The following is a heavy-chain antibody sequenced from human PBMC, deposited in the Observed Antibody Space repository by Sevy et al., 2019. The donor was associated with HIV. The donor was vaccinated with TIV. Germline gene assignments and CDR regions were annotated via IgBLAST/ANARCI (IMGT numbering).Heavy chain of an antibody. CDR1: GYSISSDYY. CDR2: IYHSGYS. J-gene: IGHJ4*02. V-gene: IGHV4-38-2*01. Sequence: SQTLSLTCAVSGYSISSDYYWGWIRQPPGKGLEWIGSIYHSGYSYSNPSLKSRVTISVYTSKNQFSLKLSSVIAADTAVFYCARAIGTQVTGLYYFDYWGQGTLVTVSS. CDR3: ARAIGTQVTGLYYFDY. D-gene: IGHD2-21*02.